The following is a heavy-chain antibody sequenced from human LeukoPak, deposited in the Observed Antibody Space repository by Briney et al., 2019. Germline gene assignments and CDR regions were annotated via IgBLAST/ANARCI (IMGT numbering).Heavy chain of an antibody. CDR3: ARGGSGSYVEFDY. CDR2: IIPIFGTA. CDR1: GGTFSSYA. D-gene: IGHD1-26*01. V-gene: IGHV1-69*01. J-gene: IGHJ4*02. Sequence: SVKVSCKASGGTFSSYAISWVRQAPGQGLEWMGGIIPIFGTANYVQKFQGRVTITADESTSTAYMELSSLRSEDTAVYYCARGGSGSYVEFDYWGQGTLVTVSS.